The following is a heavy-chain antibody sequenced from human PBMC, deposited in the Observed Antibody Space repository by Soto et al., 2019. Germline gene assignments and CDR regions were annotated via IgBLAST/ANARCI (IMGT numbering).Heavy chain of an antibody. CDR1: GGTFMSYA. Sequence: SVEVSCKAFGGTFMSYALSWVRQDPGTVLEWMGGIIPIFGTANYAQKFQGRVTMTADESTSTAYMELSSLRSEDTAVYYCVREKYDYGSGSWGFCDIWGQGTMVTVSS. V-gene: IGHV1-69*13. CDR3: VREKYDYGSGSWGFCDI. CDR2: IIPIFGTA. J-gene: IGHJ3*02. D-gene: IGHD3-10*01.